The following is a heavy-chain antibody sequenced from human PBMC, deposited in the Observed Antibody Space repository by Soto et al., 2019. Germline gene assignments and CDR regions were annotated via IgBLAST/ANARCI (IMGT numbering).Heavy chain of an antibody. CDR1: GYSFTSLD. J-gene: IGHJ4*02. CDR3: ARGVSAGVDY. D-gene: IGHD1-26*01. CDR2: MEPSTGRT. Sequence: QVPLVQSGAEVREPGASVKVSCKASGYSFTSLDINWVRQTAGQGLEWMGWMEPSTGRTGYAQKFQGRVTMTRDTSIITAYMELTTLTSADTAFYYCARGVSAGVDYWGQGTLVTVSS. V-gene: IGHV1-8*01.